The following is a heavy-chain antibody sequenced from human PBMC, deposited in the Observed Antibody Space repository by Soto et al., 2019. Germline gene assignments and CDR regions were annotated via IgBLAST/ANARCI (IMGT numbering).Heavy chain of an antibody. V-gene: IGHV1-2*04. Sequence: ASVKVSCKASGYTFTGYYMHWVRQAPGQGLEWMGWINPNSGGTNYAQKFQGWVTMTRDTSISTAYMELSRLRSDDTAVYYCAREGYCTNGVCPHPNYYYGMDVWGQGTTVTVS. D-gene: IGHD2-8*01. J-gene: IGHJ6*02. CDR1: GYTFTGYY. CDR2: INPNSGGT. CDR3: AREGYCTNGVCPHPNYYYGMDV.